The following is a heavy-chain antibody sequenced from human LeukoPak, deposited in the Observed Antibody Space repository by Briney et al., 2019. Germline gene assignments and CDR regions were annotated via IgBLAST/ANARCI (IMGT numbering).Heavy chain of an antibody. Sequence: PGGSLRLSCAASGFTFSSYSMNWVRQAPGKGLEWVAFIRYDGRNKYYADSVKGRFTISRDNSKNTLYLQMNSLRAEDTAVYYCARDREDGIVVQGYNWFDPWGQGTLVTVSS. CDR3: ARDREDGIVVQGYNWFDP. V-gene: IGHV3-30*02. CDR2: IRYDGRNK. J-gene: IGHJ5*02. CDR1: GFTFSSYS. D-gene: IGHD1-26*01.